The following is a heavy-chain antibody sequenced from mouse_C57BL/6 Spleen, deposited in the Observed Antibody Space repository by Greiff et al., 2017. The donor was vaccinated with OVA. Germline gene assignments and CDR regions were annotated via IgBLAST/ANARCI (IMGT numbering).Heavy chain of an antibody. Sequence: QVQLQQSGAELVRPGTSVKVSCKASGYAFTNYLIEWVKQRPGQGLEWIGVINPGSGGTNYNEKFKGKATLTADKSSSTAYMQLSSLTSEDSAVYFCARDPDYFDYWGQGTTLTVSS. CDR2: INPGSGGT. J-gene: IGHJ2*01. V-gene: IGHV1-54*01. CDR1: GYAFTNYL. CDR3: ARDPDYFDY.